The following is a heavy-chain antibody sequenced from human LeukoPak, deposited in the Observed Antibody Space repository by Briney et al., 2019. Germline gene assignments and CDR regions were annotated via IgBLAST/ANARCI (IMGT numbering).Heavy chain of an antibody. CDR2: IIPILGIA. CDR3: ARGRGLVMVRVPEDY. J-gene: IGHJ4*02. CDR1: GGTFSSYA. Sequence: GASVKVSCKASGGTFSSYAISWVRQAPGQGLEWMGRIIPILGIANYAQKFQGRVTITADKSTSTAYMELSSLRSEDTAVYYCARGRGLVMVRVPEDYWGQGTLVTVSS. V-gene: IGHV1-69*04. D-gene: IGHD3-10*01.